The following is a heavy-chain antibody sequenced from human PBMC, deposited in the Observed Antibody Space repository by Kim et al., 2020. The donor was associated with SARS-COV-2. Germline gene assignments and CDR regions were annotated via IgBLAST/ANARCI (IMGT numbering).Heavy chain of an antibody. J-gene: IGHJ4*02. CDR1: GFTFSSYS. CDR2: ISSSSSYI. CDR3: ARGLYGSEAGFDY. V-gene: IGHV3-21*01. D-gene: IGHD5-12*01. Sequence: GGSLRLSCAASGFTFSSYSMNWVRQAPGKGLEWVSSISSSSSYIYYADSVKGRFTISRDNAKNSLYLQMNSLRAEDTAVYYCARGLYGSEAGFDYWGQGTLVTVAS.